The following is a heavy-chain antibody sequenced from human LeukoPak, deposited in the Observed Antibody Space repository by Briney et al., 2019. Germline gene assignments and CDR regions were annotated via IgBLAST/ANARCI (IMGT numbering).Heavy chain of an antibody. CDR2: INAGNGNT. CDR3: ARDSTDYGEAFWFDP. J-gene: IGHJ5*02. V-gene: IGHV1-3*01. D-gene: IGHD4-17*01. CDR1: GYTFTSYA. Sequence: GASVKVSCKASGYTFTSYAMHWVRQAPGQRLEWMGWINAGNGNTKYSQKFQGRVTITRDTSASTAYMELSSLRSEDTAVYYCARDSTDYGEAFWFDPWGQGTLVTVSS.